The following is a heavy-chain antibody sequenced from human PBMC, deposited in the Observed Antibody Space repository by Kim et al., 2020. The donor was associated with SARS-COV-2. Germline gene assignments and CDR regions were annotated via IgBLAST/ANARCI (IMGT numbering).Heavy chain of an antibody. V-gene: IGHV3-21*01. D-gene: IGHD2-15*01. CDR3: ASDGYCSGGSCYLDY. Sequence: DSVKGRFTSSRDNAKNSLYLKMNSLRAEDTAVYYCASDGYCSGGSCYLDYWGQGTLVTVSS. J-gene: IGHJ4*02.